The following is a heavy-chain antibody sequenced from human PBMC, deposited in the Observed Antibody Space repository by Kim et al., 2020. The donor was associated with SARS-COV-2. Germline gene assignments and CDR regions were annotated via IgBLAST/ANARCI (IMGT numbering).Heavy chain of an antibody. D-gene: IGHD3-10*01. J-gene: IGHJ4*02. CDR2: ISSDVSKT. CDR3: TRNGVGFGDFDY. CDR1: GFNFNTYW. Sequence: GGSLRLSCAASGFNFNTYWMHWVRQAPGKGLMWVSRISSDVSKTVYADSVRGRFTISRDNAKNSLYLQMDSLRAEDTAVYYCTRNGVGFGDFDYWGQGILVTVSS. V-gene: IGHV3-74*01.